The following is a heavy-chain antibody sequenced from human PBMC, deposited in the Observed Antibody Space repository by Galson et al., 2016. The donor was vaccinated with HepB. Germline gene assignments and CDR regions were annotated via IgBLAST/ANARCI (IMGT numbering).Heavy chain of an antibody. CDR1: GGSFSGYY. CDR2: INHSGYT. Sequence: TLSLTCAVSGGSFSGYYWSWIRQPPGKGLEWIGEINHSGYTNYNPSLKSRVTMSIDTSKNQFSLKLSSVTAADTAVYYCARGGSGYSYGYDYWGQGTLVTVSS. J-gene: IGHJ4*02. CDR3: ARGGSGYSYGYDY. V-gene: IGHV4-34*09. D-gene: IGHD5-18*01.